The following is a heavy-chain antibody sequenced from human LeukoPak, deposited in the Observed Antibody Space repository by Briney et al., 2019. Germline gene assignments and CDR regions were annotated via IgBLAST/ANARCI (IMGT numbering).Heavy chain of an antibody. CDR2: IKQHGSEK. V-gene: IGHV3-7*01. Sequence: GGSLRLSRAASGFTFNYTWMSWVRQAPGRGLEWVATIKQHGSEKLYVDSVKGRFTISRDNTKSSLYLQMNRLGAEDTAVYYCARIGIDYLASYHFDYWGQGTLVTVSS. D-gene: IGHD2/OR15-2a*01. J-gene: IGHJ4*02. CDR3: ARIGIDYLASYHFDY. CDR1: GFTFNYTW.